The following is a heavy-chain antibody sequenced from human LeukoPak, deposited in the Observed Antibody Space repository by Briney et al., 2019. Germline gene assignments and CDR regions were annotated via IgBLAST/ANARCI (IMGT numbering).Heavy chain of an antibody. CDR1: GFTFGDCS. D-gene: IGHD5-12*01. Sequence: PGRSLRLSCTASGFTFGDCSMSWVRQAPGKGLEWVGRIKSKTDGGTTDYAAPVKGRFTISRDDSKNTLYLQMNSLKTEDTAVYYCTTGLSGHWGQGTLVTVSS. V-gene: IGHV3-15*01. CDR3: TTGLSGH. CDR2: IKSKTDGGTT. J-gene: IGHJ4*02.